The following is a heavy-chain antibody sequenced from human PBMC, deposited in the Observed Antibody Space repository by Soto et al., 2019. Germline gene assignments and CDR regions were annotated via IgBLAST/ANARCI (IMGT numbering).Heavy chain of an antibody. V-gene: IGHV1-46*01. CDR2: INPNGGST. Sequence: QVQLVQSGADVRKPGASVKVACKASGYTLTNFYMHWVRQAPGQGLEWMGTINPNGGSTTYAQKFQDRVTMTTDTSTSTVYMDLSSLTSEDTAVYYCARDSRPSYYDNSVQSGFLQWGQGTRVTVSS. J-gene: IGHJ4*02. CDR3: ARDSRPSYYDNSVQSGFLQ. CDR1: GYTLTNFY. D-gene: IGHD3-22*01.